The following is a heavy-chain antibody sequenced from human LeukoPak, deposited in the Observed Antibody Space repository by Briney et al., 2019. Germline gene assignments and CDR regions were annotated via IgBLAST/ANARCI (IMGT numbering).Heavy chain of an antibody. J-gene: IGHJ3*02. CDR3: ARGSPCIPIFGVTI. V-gene: IGHV3-30-3*01. D-gene: IGHD3-3*01. Sequence: GGSLRLSCEASGFTFSSFAMHWVRQAPGKGLEWVAVISYDGSNKYYADSVKGRFTISRDNSKNTLYLQMNSLRAEDTAVYYCARGSPCIPIFGVTIWGQGTMVTASS. CDR1: GFTFSSFA. CDR2: ISYDGSNK.